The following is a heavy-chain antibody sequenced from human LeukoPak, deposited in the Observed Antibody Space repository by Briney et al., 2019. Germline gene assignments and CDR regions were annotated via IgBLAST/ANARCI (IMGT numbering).Heavy chain of an antibody. V-gene: IGHV3-23*01. CDR3: AKDLKAVAGTDYFDY. CDR1: GLTFSSYA. J-gene: IGHJ4*02. Sequence: AGGSLRLSCAASGLTFSSYAMSWVRQAPGKGLEWVSAISGSGGSTYYADSVKGRFTISRDNSKNTLYLQMNSLRAEDTAVYYCAKDLKAVAGTDYFDYWGQGTLVTVSS. D-gene: IGHD6-19*01. CDR2: ISGSGGST.